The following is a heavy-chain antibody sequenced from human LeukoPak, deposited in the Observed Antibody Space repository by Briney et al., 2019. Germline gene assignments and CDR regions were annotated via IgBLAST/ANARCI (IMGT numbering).Heavy chain of an antibody. J-gene: IGHJ4*02. CDR2: IKQEGSKK. Sequence: GGSLRLSCAASGLTFSNYWMNWVRQAPGKGLEWVANIKQEGSKKLYVDSVKGRFTISRDNAKNLLYLQMNSLRAEDTAVYYCAPRAGTGIDWGQGTLVTVSS. CDR1: GLTFSNYW. CDR3: APRAGTGID. V-gene: IGHV3-7*03. D-gene: IGHD1-1*01.